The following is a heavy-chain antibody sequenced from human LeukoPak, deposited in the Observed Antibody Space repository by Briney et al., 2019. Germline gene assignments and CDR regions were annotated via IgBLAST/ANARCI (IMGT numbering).Heavy chain of an antibody. CDR3: TRGIAKTGMNC. J-gene: IGHJ4*02. D-gene: IGHD6-19*01. Sequence: GRSLRLSCTASGXTFGDNAVTWVRQAPGRGLEWVGFIRSKTYGETTEYAASVKGRFTISRDDSKSIAYLQMNSLKSEDTAVYYCTRGIAKTGMNCWGQGTLVTVSA. V-gene: IGHV3-49*04. CDR2: IRSKTYGETT. CDR1: GXTFGDNA.